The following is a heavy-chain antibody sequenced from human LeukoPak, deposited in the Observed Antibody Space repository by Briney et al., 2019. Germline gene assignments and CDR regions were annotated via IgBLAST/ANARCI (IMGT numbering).Heavy chain of an antibody. Sequence: GGSLRVSCAASGFTFSTYNMKWVRQAPRKGLEGVSYICSSPSTRYYTDSVRGRFTISRDNAKNSLYLQMNSLRDVDTAVCYCARSSYGSGSYYNTPFDYWGQGTLVTVSS. J-gene: IGHJ4*02. CDR3: ARSSYGSGSYYNTPFDY. D-gene: IGHD3-10*01. CDR1: GFTFSTYN. CDR2: ICSSPSTR. V-gene: IGHV3-48*02.